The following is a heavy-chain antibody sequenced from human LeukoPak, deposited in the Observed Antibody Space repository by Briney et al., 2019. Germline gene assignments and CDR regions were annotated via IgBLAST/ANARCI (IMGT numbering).Heavy chain of an antibody. D-gene: IGHD1-1*01. Sequence: SETLSLTCTVSGGSISSYYWSWIRQPPGKGLEWIGYIYYSGSTNYNPSLKSRVTISVDTSKNQFSLKLSSVTAADTAVYYCARVRGYRPAYYFDYWGQGTLVTVSS. CDR3: ARVRGYRPAYYFDY. CDR1: GGSISSYY. CDR2: IYYSGST. V-gene: IGHV4-59*01. J-gene: IGHJ4*02.